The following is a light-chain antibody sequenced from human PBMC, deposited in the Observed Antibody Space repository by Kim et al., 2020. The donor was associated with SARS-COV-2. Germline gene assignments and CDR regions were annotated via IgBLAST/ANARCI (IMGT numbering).Light chain of an antibody. V-gene: IGKV1-39*01. CDR1: QSISYY. CDR3: QQSYSDSWT. CDR2: AAS. J-gene: IGKJ1*01. Sequence: ASVGDRVSITCRASQSISYYLNWYQQKPGKAPQLLMYAASSLQSGVPSRFSGSGSGTDFTLTISSLQPEDSATYYCQQSYSDSWTFGQGTKVDIK.